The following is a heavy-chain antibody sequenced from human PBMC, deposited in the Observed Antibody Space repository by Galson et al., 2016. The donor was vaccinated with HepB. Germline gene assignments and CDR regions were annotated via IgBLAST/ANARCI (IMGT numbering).Heavy chain of an antibody. CDR3: AREDYSSGWPLNWYLDL. D-gene: IGHD6-19*01. Sequence: CAISGDSVSSNSAAWNWIRQSPSRGLEWLGRTYYRSKWYNDYAVSVKSRITINPDTSKNQFSLQLNSVTPEDTAVYYCAREDYSSGWPLNWYLDLWGRGTLVSVSS. CDR2: TYYRSKWYN. J-gene: IGHJ2*01. V-gene: IGHV6-1*01. CDR1: GDSVSSNSAA.